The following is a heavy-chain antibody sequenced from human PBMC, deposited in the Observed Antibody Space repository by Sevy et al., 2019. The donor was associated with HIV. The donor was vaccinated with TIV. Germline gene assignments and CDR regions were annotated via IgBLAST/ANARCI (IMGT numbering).Heavy chain of an antibody. CDR1: GFPFNDHA. J-gene: IGHJ6*02. V-gene: IGHV3-9*01. CDR2: ISWNSRSV. Sequence: GGSLRLSCAASGFPFNDHALHWVRQVPGKGLEWVSGISWNSRSVGYVDSVKGRFTISRDNANHFLYLEMNSLRPEDTAFYYCAKDIHRGCDGINCYPYYYYFYGLDVWGQGTTVTVS. CDR3: AKDIHRGCDGINCYPYYYYFYGLDV. D-gene: IGHD2-21*01.